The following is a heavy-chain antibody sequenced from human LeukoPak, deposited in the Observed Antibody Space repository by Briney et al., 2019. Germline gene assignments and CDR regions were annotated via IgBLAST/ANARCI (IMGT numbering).Heavy chain of an antibody. J-gene: IGHJ4*02. CDR2: ISGNNHVT. V-gene: IGHV3-23*01. Sequence: PGGSLRLSCAASGFTFTSYALTWVRQAPGKGLEWVSTISGNNHVTYYADSVKGRFTISRDNSKNTLYLQMNSLRDDDTAVYYCVRGVGVSRFNYLDSWGQGTLVIVSS. CDR3: VRGVGVSRFNYLDS. D-gene: IGHD6-13*01. CDR1: GFTFTSYA.